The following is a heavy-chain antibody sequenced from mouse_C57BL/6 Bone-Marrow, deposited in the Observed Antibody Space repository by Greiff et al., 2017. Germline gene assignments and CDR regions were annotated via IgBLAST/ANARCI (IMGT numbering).Heavy chain of an antibody. CDR2: IRGDGST. J-gene: IGHJ2*01. Sequence: VQLQESGPGLVAPSQSLSITCTVSGFSLTSYGVSWVRQPPGKGLEWLGVIRGDGSTNYHSDLISRLSISKYNSKHQIFLTLNSLQTDDTASYYCAKINSDFDYWGQGTTLTVSS. D-gene: IGHD6-1*01. CDR1: GFSLTSYG. V-gene: IGHV2-3*01. CDR3: AKINSDFDY.